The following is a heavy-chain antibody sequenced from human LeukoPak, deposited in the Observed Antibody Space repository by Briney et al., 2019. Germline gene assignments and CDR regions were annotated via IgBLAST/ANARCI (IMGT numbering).Heavy chain of an antibody. CDR2: INQDGSDK. Sequence: GGSLRLSCAASGFTFSTYCMSWVRQAPGKGLERVANINQDGSDKSYVDSVTGRFTISRDNAQSSLYLQMSSLRAEDTAVYYCARGRFHYDGSGYSSFYHWGQGTLVTVSS. V-gene: IGHV3-7*01. CDR3: ARGRFHYDGSGYSSFYH. CDR1: GFTFSTYC. D-gene: IGHD3-22*01. J-gene: IGHJ4*02.